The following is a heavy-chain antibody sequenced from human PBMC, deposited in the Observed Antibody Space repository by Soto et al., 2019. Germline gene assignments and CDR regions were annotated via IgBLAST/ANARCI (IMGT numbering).Heavy chain of an antibody. CDR1: GYTFTGYY. J-gene: IGHJ4*02. CDR3: ARDGGSSGWYPPGY. CDR2: INPNSGGT. Sequence: ASVKVSCKASGYTFTGYYMNWVRQAPGQGLEWMGWINPNSGGTNYAQKFQGRVTMTRDTSISTAYMELSRLRSDDTAVYYCARDGGSSGWYPPGYWGQGTLVTVSS. V-gene: IGHV1-2*02. D-gene: IGHD6-19*01.